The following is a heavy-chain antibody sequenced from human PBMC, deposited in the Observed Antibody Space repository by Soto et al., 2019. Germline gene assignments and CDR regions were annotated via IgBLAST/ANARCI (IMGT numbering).Heavy chain of an antibody. V-gene: IGHV4-59*01. D-gene: IGHD6-13*01. J-gene: IGHJ4*02. CDR1: GGSLSSYH. Sequence: PSETLSLTCNVSGGSLSSYHWTWLRQAPGKGLEWIGNIYYSATNYNPSLKSRVTISLDMSKNQSSLKLISVTATDTAVYYCARGGASSLPFDFWGQGILVTVSS. CDR2: IYYSAT. CDR3: ARGGASSLPFDF.